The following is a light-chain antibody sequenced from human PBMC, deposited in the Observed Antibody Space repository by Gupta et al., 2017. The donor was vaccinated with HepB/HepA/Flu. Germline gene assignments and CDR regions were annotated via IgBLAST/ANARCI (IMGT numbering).Light chain of an antibody. CDR3: SSYTISSPV. CDR1: SSDVGGYNY. J-gene: IGLJ2*01. CDR2: DVS. Sequence: QSALTQPASVSGSPGRSITISCTGTSSDVGGYNYVSWYQQHPGKAPKLMIYDVSNRPSGVSNLFSGSKSGNTASLTISGLQAEDEADYYCSSYTISSPVFGGGTKLTVL. V-gene: IGLV2-14*03.